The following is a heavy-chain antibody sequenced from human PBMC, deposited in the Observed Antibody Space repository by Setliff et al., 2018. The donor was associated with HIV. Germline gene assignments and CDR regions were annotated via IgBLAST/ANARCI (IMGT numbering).Heavy chain of an antibody. CDR3: ARQTSTGTSATFDP. CDR2: THASGTT. D-gene: IGHD1-26*01. CDR1: GGSISGDF. Sequence: SETLSLTCTVSGGSISGDFWTWIRQPAGEGLEWIGRTHASGTTQCEPSLKNRCSMSIDTSKNQFSLKLSSVTAADTAVYYCARQTSTGTSATFDPWGQGSLVTVSS. V-gene: IGHV4-4*07. J-gene: IGHJ5*02.